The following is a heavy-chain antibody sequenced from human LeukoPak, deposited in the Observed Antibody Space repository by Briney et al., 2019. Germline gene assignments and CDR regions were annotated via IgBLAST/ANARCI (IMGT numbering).Heavy chain of an antibody. Sequence: VGSLRLSCAASVFTFSSYWMSWVRQAPGKGLEWVANIKQDGSEKYYVDSVKGRFTISRDNVKNSLYLQMNSLRAEDTAVYYCARRYFDTWGQGTLVTVSS. CDR3: ARRYFDT. D-gene: IGHD3-9*01. V-gene: IGHV3-7*03. J-gene: IGHJ4*02. CDR2: IKQDGSEK. CDR1: VFTFSSYW.